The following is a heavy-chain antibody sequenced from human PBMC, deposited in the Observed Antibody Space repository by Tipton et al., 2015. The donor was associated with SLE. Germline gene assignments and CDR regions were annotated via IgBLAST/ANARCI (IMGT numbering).Heavy chain of an antibody. J-gene: IGHJ6*03. V-gene: IGHV4-61*09. CDR2: IYTSGST. CDR3: ARWTYDSRPYYYYYYMDV. Sequence: TLSLTCTVSGGSISSGSYYWSWIRQPAGKGLEWIGYIYTSGSTNYNPSLKSRVTISVDTSKNQFSLKLSSVTAADTAVYYCARWTYDSRPYYYYYYMDVWGKGTTVTVSS. CDR1: GGSISSGSYY. D-gene: IGHD3-22*01.